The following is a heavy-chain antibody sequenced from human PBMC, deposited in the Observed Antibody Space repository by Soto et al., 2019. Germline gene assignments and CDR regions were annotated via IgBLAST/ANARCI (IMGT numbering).Heavy chain of an antibody. CDR2: IKSKTDGGTT. Sequence: GGSLRLSCASSGFTFSNAWMNLVRQAPGKGLEWVGRIKSKTDGGTTDYAAPVKGRFTISRDDSKNTLYLQMNSLKTEDTAVYYCTTGAYDFGEYYYGMDVWGQGTTVTVSS. CDR1: GFTFSNAW. CDR3: TTGAYDFGEYYYGMDV. V-gene: IGHV3-15*07. J-gene: IGHJ6*02. D-gene: IGHD3-3*01.